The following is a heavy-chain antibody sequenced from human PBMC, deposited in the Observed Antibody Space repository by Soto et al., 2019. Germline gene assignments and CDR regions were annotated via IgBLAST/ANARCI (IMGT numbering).Heavy chain of an antibody. Sequence: EVQLLESGGGLVQPGGSLRLSCAASGFTFSSYAMSWVRQAPGKGLEWVSAISGSGGSTYYADSVKGRFTISRDNSKNTLYLQMNSLRAEDTAVYYCAKSWAGSGAPAPLVDYWGQGTLVTVSS. CDR1: GFTFSSYA. CDR2: ISGSGGST. D-gene: IGHD3-10*01. V-gene: IGHV3-23*01. J-gene: IGHJ4*02. CDR3: AKSWAGSGAPAPLVDY.